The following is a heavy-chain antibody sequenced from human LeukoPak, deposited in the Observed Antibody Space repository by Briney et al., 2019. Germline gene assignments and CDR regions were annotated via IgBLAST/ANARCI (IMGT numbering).Heavy chain of an antibody. CDR3: ARDGELGAALGGASYFWFDP. CDR2: ISGKDGHT. D-gene: IGHD6-25*01. V-gene: IGHV1-18*04. CDR1: GYTFTSYG. J-gene: IGHJ5*02. Sequence: ASVKVSCKASGYTFTSYGINWVRQAPGQGLEWMGWISGKDGHTRYAQKFQGRGTMTIDTSASTAYMALRSLTSDDTAVYYCARDGELGAALGGASYFWFDPWGQGTLVTVSS.